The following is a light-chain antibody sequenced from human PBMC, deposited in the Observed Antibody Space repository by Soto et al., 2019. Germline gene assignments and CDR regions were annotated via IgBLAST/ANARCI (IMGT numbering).Light chain of an antibody. CDR3: QQYDKWPRT. J-gene: IGKJ1*01. Sequence: EIVLTQSPATLSVSPGERATLSCRASQSVGSSLAWYQQKPGQAPRLLIYGASTRATGVPAMFSGSGSETDFSLIISSLQSEDFAVYSCQQYDKWPRTFGQGTKVEIK. CDR1: QSVGSS. V-gene: IGKV3-15*01. CDR2: GAS.